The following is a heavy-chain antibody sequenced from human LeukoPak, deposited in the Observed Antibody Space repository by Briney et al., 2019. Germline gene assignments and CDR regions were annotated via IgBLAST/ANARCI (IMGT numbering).Heavy chain of an antibody. J-gene: IGHJ6*03. Sequence: SETLSLACTVSGGSISYYWSWIRQPAGKGLEWIGRIYTSGSTNYNPSLKSRVTISVDTSKNQFSLKLSSVTAADTAVYYCARDHCGGDCDYYYMDVWGKGTTVTVSS. V-gene: IGHV4-4*07. D-gene: IGHD2-21*02. CDR2: IYTSGST. CDR3: ARDHCGGDCDYYYMDV. CDR1: GGSISYY.